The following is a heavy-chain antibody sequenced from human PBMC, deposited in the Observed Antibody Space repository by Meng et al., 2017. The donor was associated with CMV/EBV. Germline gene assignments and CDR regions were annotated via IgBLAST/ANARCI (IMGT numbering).Heavy chain of an antibody. J-gene: IGHJ5*02. CDR1: GGTFSRYT. Sequence: SRKASGGTFSRYTISWGRQAPGQGLEWMGRIIPILGIANYAQKFQGRVTITADKSTSTAYMELSSLRSEDTAVYYCARDRLRQGFDPWGQGTLVTVSS. D-gene: IGHD4-17*01. V-gene: IGHV1-69*04. CDR2: IIPILGIA. CDR3: ARDRLRQGFDP.